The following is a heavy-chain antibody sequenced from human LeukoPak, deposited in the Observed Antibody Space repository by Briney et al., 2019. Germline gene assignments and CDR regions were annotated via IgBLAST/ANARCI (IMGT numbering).Heavy chain of an antibody. D-gene: IGHD1-26*01. CDR1: GFTFSSYW. V-gene: IGHV3-7*03. J-gene: IGHJ4*02. Sequence: GSLRLSCAVSGFTFSSYWMSWVRQAPGKGLEWVANIKEDGSEKNYVDSVRGRFAISRDNAKNSLYLQMNSLRAEDTAVFYCTRDYRGTFDYWGQGTLVTVSS. CDR2: IKEDGSEK. CDR3: TRDYRGTFDY.